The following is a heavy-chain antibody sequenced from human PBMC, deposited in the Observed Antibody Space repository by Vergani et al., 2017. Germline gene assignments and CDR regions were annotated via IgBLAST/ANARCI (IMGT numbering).Heavy chain of an antibody. D-gene: IGHD2-15*01. CDR2: IYSGGST. V-gene: IGHV3-53*02. CDR3: ARVSGGTWNYYYGMDV. J-gene: IGHJ6*02. CDR1: GFTVSSNY. Sequence: EVQLVETGGGLIQPGGSLRLSCAASGFTVSSNYMSWVRQAPGKGLEWVSVIYSGGSTYYADSVKGRFTISRDNSKNTLYLQMNSLRAEDTAVYYCARVSGGTWNYYYGMDVWGQGTTVTVSS.